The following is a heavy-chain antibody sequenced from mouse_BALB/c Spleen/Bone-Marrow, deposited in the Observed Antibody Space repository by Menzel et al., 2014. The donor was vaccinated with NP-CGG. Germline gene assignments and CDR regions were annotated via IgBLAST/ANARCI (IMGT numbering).Heavy chain of an antibody. J-gene: IGHJ3*01. Sequence: VQLQQSGPELLKPGASVKISCKASGYTFTDYNMHWVKQSHGKSLEWIGYIYPYNGVTAYNQKFKSKATLTVDNSSSTACMEFRSLTSEDSAVYYCARIYYGYEFTYWGQGTLVTVSA. CDR2: IYPYNGVT. D-gene: IGHD2-2*01. CDR3: ARIYYGYEFTY. V-gene: IGHV1S29*02. CDR1: GYTFTDYN.